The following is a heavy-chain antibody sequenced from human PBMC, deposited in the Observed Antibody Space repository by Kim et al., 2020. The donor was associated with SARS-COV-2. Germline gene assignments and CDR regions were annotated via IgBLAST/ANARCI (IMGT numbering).Heavy chain of an antibody. CDR1: GYTLTELS. Sequence: ASVKVSCKVSGYTLTELSMHWVRQAPGKGLEWMGGFDPEDGETIYAQKFQGRVTMTEDTSTDTAYMELSSLRSEDTAVYYCATGYGDYKPWGYFDYWGQGTLVTVSS. CDR2: FDPEDGET. CDR3: ATGYGDYKPWGYFDY. J-gene: IGHJ4*02. V-gene: IGHV1-24*01. D-gene: IGHD4-17*01.